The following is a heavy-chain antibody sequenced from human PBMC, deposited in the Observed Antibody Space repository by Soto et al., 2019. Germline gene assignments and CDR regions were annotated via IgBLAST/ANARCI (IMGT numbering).Heavy chain of an antibody. CDR3: ARHQGEQSAFDI. CDR2: IYPDDSDT. V-gene: IGHV5-51*01. J-gene: IGHJ3*02. CDR1: GYDFTFYW. D-gene: IGHD3-16*01. Sequence: GESLKISCEASGYDFTFYWIGWVRQLPGKGLEWMGIIYPDDSDTRYSPSFQGQVTISADKSITTAFLQWSSLEASDTGMYYCARHQGEQSAFDIWGQGTMVTV.